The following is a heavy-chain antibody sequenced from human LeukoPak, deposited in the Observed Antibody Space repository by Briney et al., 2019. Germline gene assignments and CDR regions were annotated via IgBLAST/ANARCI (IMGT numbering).Heavy chain of an antibody. CDR3: ARGRYSRFDY. D-gene: IGHD6-13*01. CDR1: GYSISSGYY. Sequence: SETLSLTCTVSGYSISSGYYWGWIRQPPGKGLEWIGSIYHSGSTYYNPSLKSRVTISVDTSMNQFSLKLSSVTAADTAVYYCARGRYSRFDYWGQGTLVTVSS. CDR2: IYHSGST. V-gene: IGHV4-38-2*02. J-gene: IGHJ4*02.